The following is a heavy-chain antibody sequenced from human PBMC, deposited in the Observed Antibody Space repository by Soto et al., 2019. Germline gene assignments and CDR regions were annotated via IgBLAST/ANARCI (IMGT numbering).Heavy chain of an antibody. V-gene: IGHV3-7*01. CDR2: IKQDGSEK. CDR3: ARPRYFDWLYYFDY. Sequence: PGGSLRLSCAASGFTFSSYWMSWVRQAPGKGLEWVANIKQDGSEKYYVDSVKGRFTISRDNAKNSLYLQMNSLRAEDTAVYYCARPRYFDWLYYFDYWGQGTLVTVSS. J-gene: IGHJ4*02. D-gene: IGHD3-9*01. CDR1: GFTFSSYW.